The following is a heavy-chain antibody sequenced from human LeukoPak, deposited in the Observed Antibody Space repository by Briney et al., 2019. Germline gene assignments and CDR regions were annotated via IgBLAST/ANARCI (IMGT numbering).Heavy chain of an antibody. J-gene: IGHJ4*02. V-gene: IGHV1-18*01. CDR3: ARGGKQWRGGNYFDS. Sequence: ASVKVSCKASGYTFTSYGISWVRQAPGQGLEWMGWITTGRDETRYSQEFQRRITFTRDTSASTVYMDLSDLRSEDTAVYYCARGGKQWRGGNYFDSWGQGTLVAVSS. CDR2: ITTGRDET. CDR1: GYTFTSYG. D-gene: IGHD6-19*01.